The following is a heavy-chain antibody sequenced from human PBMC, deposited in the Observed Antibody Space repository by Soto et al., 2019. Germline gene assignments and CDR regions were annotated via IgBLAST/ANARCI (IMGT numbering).Heavy chain of an antibody. Sequence: SETLSLTCTVSGGSISSYYWSWIRQPPGKGLEWIGYIYYSVSTNYNPSLKSRVTISVDTSENQFSLKLSSVTAADTAVYYCARVGGRSQHLVRQAFDYWGPGTLVPVSS. CDR1: GGSISSYY. CDR3: ARVGGRSQHLVRQAFDY. CDR2: IYYSVST. J-gene: IGHJ4*02. V-gene: IGHV4-59*01. D-gene: IGHD3-16*01.